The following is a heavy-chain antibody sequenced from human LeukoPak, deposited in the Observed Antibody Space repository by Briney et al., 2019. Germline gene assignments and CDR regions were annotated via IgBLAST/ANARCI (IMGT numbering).Heavy chain of an antibody. V-gene: IGHV3-7*01. J-gene: IGHJ4*02. CDR2: IKQDGSEK. Sequence: GSLRLSCAASGFTFRSYWMSWVRQAPGKGLEWVANIKQDGSEKFYVDSVRGRFTISRDNAKNSLYLQMNSLRAEDTAVYYCARDRKDFWSGSLGYWGQRTLVIVSS. CDR3: ARDRKDFWSGSLGY. CDR1: GFTFRSYW. D-gene: IGHD3-3*01.